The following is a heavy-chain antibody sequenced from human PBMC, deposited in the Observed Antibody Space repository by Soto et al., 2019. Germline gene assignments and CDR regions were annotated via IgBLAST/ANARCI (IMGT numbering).Heavy chain of an antibody. CDR2: INPNSGGT. V-gene: IGHV1-2*04. J-gene: IGHJ4*02. D-gene: IGHD3-22*01. CDR1: GYTFTGYY. Sequence: ASVKVSCKASGYTFTGYYMHWVRQAPGQGLEWMGWINPNSGGTNYAQKFQGWVTMTRDTSISTAYMELSRLRSDDTAVYYCARVHYYDSSGYPGLGWGQGTLVTVSS. CDR3: ARVHYYDSSGYPGLG.